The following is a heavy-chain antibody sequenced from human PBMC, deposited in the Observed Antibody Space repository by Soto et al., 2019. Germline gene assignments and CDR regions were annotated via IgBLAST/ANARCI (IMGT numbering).Heavy chain of an antibody. CDR1: GFTFSSYD. J-gene: IGHJ6*03. D-gene: IGHD2-15*01. Sequence: GGSLRLSCAASGFTFSSYDMHWVRQATGKGLEWVSAIGTAGDTYYPGSVKGRFTISRENAKNSLYLQMNSLRAGDTAVYYCARGPYCSGGSCYYYYYMDVWGKGTTVTVSS. CDR2: IGTAGDT. V-gene: IGHV3-13*01. CDR3: ARGPYCSGGSCYYYYYMDV.